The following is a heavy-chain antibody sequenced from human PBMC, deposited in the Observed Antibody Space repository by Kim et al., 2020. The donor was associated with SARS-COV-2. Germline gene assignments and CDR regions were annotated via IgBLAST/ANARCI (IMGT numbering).Heavy chain of an antibody. Sequence: GGSLRLSCAASGFTFSRYGMSWVRQAPGKGLEWVLTISPGGGTTYYADSVKGRFTISRDNSRNTLYLQIYSLRAEDTAIYYCAKTLRTTGYFDYWGQGTLVTVSS. D-gene: IGHD4-17*01. CDR1: GFTFSRYG. J-gene: IGHJ4*02. CDR2: ISPGGGTT. V-gene: IGHV3-23*01. CDR3: AKTLRTTGYFDY.